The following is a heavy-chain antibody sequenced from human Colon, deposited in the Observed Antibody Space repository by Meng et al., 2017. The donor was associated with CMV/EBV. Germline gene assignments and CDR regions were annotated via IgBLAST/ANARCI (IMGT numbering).Heavy chain of an antibody. Sequence: QVQLQESGPGLTKPSGTLSLTCTVSGDSISSDNWWSWVRQPPGKGLEWIGEVYHRGDTNYNPSLKSRVVISVDRSKNQFSLNLSSVTAADTAVYYCGRDQGRQLINHWGQGTLVTVSS. CDR2: VYHRGDT. J-gene: IGHJ4*02. V-gene: IGHV4-4*02. CDR1: GDSISSDNW. CDR3: GRDQGRQLINH. D-gene: IGHD1-1*01.